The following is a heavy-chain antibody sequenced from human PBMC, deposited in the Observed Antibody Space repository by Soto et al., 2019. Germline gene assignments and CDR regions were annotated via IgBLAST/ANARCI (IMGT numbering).Heavy chain of an antibody. J-gene: IGHJ6*02. CDR1: GASMNSATEY. Sequence: SETLSLTCTVSGASMNSATEYWAWIRQHPGKGLEWLGHIHYSGSTYYNPSLKSRLTISVDTSKTQFSLTLSSVTAADTAVYYCARDRRVLERRGGYYYYVMDVWGQGTTVTVSS. V-gene: IGHV4-31*03. D-gene: IGHD1-1*01. CDR2: IHYSGST. CDR3: ARDRRVLERRGGYYYYVMDV.